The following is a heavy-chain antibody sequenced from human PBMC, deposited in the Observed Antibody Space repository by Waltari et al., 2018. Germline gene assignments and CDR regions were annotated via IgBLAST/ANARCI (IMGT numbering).Heavy chain of an antibody. CDR2: IYPGDSDN. Sequence: EVQLVQSGAEVKKPGESLKISCKGSGYSFTSYWIGWVRQMPGKGLEWMGMIYPGDSDNRYSPSFQGQVNIAADKSISTAYLQWSSLKASDTAMYYCARSGWSGDYYYYGMDVWGQGTTVTVSS. J-gene: IGHJ6*02. V-gene: IGHV5-51*01. CDR1: GYSFTSYW. CDR3: ARSGWSGDYYYYGMDV. D-gene: IGHD6-19*01.